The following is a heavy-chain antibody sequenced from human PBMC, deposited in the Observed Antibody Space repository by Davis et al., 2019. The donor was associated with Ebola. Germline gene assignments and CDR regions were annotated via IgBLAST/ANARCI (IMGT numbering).Heavy chain of an antibody. CDR1: GYTFTSYA. D-gene: IGHD4-17*01. Sequence: ASVKVSCKASGYTFTSYAMHWVRQAPGQRLEWMGWINAGNGNTKYSQKFQGRVTITRDTSASTAYMELSSLRSEDTAVYYCARLYDYGDYFDYWGQGTLVTVSS. CDR2: INAGNGNT. CDR3: ARLYDYGDYFDY. J-gene: IGHJ4*02. V-gene: IGHV1-3*01.